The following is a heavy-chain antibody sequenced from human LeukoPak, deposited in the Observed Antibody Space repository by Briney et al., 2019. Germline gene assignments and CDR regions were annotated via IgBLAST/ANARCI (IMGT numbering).Heavy chain of an antibody. V-gene: IGHV4-39*01. J-gene: IGHJ5*02. CDR1: GPSISSSSYY. CDR2: IYYSGST. D-gene: IGHD2-2*01. Sequence: SETLSLTCTVSGPSISSSSYYWGWIRQPPGKGLEWIGSIYYSGSTYYNPSLKSRVTISVDTSKNQFSLKLSSVTAADTAVYYCARLYCSSTSCPNWFDPWGQGTLVTVSS. CDR3: ARLYCSSTSCPNWFDP.